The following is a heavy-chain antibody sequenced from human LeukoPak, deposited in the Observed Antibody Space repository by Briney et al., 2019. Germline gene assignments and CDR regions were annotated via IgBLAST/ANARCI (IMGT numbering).Heavy chain of an antibody. CDR2: ISSSSSYI. J-gene: IGHJ4*02. CDR3: TRVRGYSYSPFDY. D-gene: IGHD5-18*01. Sequence: PGGSLRLSCAASGFTFSSYSMNWVRQAPGKGLEWVSSISSSSSYIYYADSVKGRLTISRDNAKNSLYLQMNSLRAEDTAVYYCTRVRGYSYSPFDYWGQGTLVTVSS. CDR1: GFTFSSYS. V-gene: IGHV3-21*01.